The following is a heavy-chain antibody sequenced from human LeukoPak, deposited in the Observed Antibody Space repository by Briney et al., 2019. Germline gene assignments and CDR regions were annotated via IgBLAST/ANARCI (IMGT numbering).Heavy chain of an antibody. CDR2: ISSSSSYI. D-gene: IGHD6-19*01. CDR3: AKGIAVAQRHAFDI. CDR1: GFTFSSYS. J-gene: IGHJ3*02. V-gene: IGHV3-21*01. Sequence: GGAVRLSCAACGFTFSSYSMKWVRQAPGKGLEGVSSISSSSSYIYYADSVKGRFTISRDNAKNSLYLQMNSLRAEDTAVYYCAKGIAVAQRHAFDIWGQGTMVTVSS.